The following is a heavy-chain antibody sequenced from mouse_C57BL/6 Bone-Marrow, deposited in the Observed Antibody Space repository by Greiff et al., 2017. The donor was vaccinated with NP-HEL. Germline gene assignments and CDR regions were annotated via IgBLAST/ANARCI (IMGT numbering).Heavy chain of an antibody. V-gene: IGHV5-12-2*01. J-gene: IGHJ4*01. CDR3: ARHYYGSSYYAMDY. D-gene: IGHD1-1*01. Sequence: EVHLVESGGGLVQPGGSLKLSCAASGFTFSSYTMSWVRQTPEKRLEWVAYISNGGGSTYYPATVKGRFTISRDNAKNTLYLQMSSLKSEDTAMYYCARHYYGSSYYAMDYWGQGTSVTVSS. CDR1: GFTFSSYT. CDR2: ISNGGGST.